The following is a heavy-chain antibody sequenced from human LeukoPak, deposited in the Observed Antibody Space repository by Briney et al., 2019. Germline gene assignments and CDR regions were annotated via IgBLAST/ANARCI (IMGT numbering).Heavy chain of an antibody. D-gene: IGHD3-10*01. CDR3: ARDHILRGFNYRRYFDH. CDR1: GVSVTTFDSDY. Sequence: SETLSLPCAVSGVSVTTFDSDYWGWIRQPPGKTLERVGSVSYRGKSYFTPSLQSRAFISLDTSRNQFSLTVTSVTAADMAIYYCARDHILRGFNYRRYFDHWGQGILVAVSS. V-gene: IGHV4-39*07. CDR2: VSYRGKS. J-gene: IGHJ4*02.